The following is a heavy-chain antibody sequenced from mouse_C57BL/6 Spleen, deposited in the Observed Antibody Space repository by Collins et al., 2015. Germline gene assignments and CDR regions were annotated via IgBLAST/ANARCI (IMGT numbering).Heavy chain of an antibody. Sequence: EVQLQQSGPELVKPGASVKMSCKASGYTFTDYNMHWVKQSHGKSLEWIGYINPNNGGTSYNQKFKGKATLTVNKSSSTAYMELRSLTSEDSAVYYCTRGGLTTVGAPGAMDYLGQGTSVTVSS. CDR2: INPNNGGT. V-gene: IGHV1-22*01. CDR1: GYTFTDYN. J-gene: IGHJ4*01. D-gene: IGHD1-1*01. CDR3: TRGGLTTVGAPGAMDY.